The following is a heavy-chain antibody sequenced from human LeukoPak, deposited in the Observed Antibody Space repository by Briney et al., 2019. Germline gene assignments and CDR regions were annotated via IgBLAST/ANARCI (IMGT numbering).Heavy chain of an antibody. J-gene: IGHJ4*02. CDR1: GGTFSRYA. Sequence: ASVKVSCKASGGTFSRYAISWVRQAPGHGLEWMGGIIPIFGTANYAQKFQGRVTITADESTSTAYMEVSSLRSEGTAVYYCARAYSGYDFFDYWGQGILVTVSS. D-gene: IGHD5-12*01. V-gene: IGHV1-69*13. CDR2: IIPIFGTA. CDR3: ARAYSGYDFFDY.